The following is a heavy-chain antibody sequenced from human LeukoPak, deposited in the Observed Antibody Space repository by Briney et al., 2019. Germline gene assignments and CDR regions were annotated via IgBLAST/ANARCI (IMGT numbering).Heavy chain of an antibody. V-gene: IGHV3-30-3*01. CDR1: KFTFSDYP. D-gene: IGHD1-26*01. CDR2: ISNDGNKK. J-gene: IGHJ4*02. CDR3: ARDLRQSGSYHHPFDL. Sequence: GGSLRLSCAASKFTFSDYPIHWVRQAPGKGLEWVTFISNDGNKKYYADSVKGRFTISRDNPKNTLFLQMNSLRAEDTAVYYCARDLRQSGSYHHPFDLWGQGTLVTVSS.